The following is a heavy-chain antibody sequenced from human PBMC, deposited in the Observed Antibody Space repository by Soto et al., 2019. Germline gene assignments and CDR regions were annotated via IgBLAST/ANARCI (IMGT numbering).Heavy chain of an antibody. CDR2: INPSGGST. J-gene: IGHJ6*02. CDR1: GYTFTSYY. Sequence: ASVKVSCKASGYTFTSYYMHWVRQAPGQGLEWMGIINPSGGSTSYAQKFQGRVTMTRDTSTSTVYMELSSLRSEDTAVYYCARACITTVRGVIGGMDVWGQGTTVTVSS. D-gene: IGHD3-10*01. V-gene: IGHV1-46*01. CDR3: ARACITTVRGVIGGMDV.